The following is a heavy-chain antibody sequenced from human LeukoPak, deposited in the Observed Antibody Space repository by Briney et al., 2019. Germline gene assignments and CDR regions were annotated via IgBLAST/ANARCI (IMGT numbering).Heavy chain of an antibody. CDR2: ISAYNGNT. CDR1: GYTFTSYG. V-gene: IGHV1-18*01. Sequence: ASVKVSCKASGYTFTSYGISWVRQAPGQGLEWMGWISAYNGNTNYAQKLQGRVTMTTDTSTSTAYMELRSLRSYDTAVYYCARGDDVGDYPPTVLDYWGQGTLVTVSS. D-gene: IGHD4-17*01. CDR3: ARGDDVGDYPPTVLDY. J-gene: IGHJ4*02.